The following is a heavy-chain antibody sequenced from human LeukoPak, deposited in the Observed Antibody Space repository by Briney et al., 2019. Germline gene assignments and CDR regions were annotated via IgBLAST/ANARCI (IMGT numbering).Heavy chain of an antibody. CDR2: INPNSGGT. CDR1: GYTFTAYS. D-gene: IGHD5-24*01. V-gene: IGHV1-2*02. CDR3: ARHTLGDGYPPF. Sequence: ASVKVSCKASGYTFTAYSMHWVRQAPGQGLEWMGWINPNSGGTNYAQKFQGRVTMTRDTSISTAYMELSRLRSDDTAVYYCARHTLGDGYPPFWGQGTLVTVSS. J-gene: IGHJ4*01.